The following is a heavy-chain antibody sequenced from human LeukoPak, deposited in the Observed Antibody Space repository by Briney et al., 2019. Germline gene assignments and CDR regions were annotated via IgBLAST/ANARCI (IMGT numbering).Heavy chain of an antibody. CDR2: IIPILGIA. CDR1: GGTFSSYA. Sequence: SVKVSCKASGGTFSSYAISWVRQAPGQGLEWMGRIIPILGIANYAQKFQGRVTITADKSTSTAYMELSSLRSEDTAVYYCARVVPGGYTSGWYADSWGQGTLVTVSS. J-gene: IGHJ5*01. D-gene: IGHD6-19*01. CDR3: ARVVPGGYTSGWYADS. V-gene: IGHV1-69*04.